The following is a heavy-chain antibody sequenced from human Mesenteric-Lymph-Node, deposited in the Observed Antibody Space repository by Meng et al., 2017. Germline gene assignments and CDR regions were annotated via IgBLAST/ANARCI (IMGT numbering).Heavy chain of an antibody. CDR1: GGSISNYY. J-gene: IGHJ6*02. V-gene: IGHV4-59*01. CDR2: IHYSGST. Sequence: GSLRLSCTVSGGSISNYYWHWIRQSPGKGLEWIGYIHYSGSTSYNPSLKSRVTISVDTSKNQFSLKLSSVTAADTAVYYWARDGKGGGGFRTDYYYYGMDVWGQGTTVTVSS. CDR3: ARDGKGGGGFRTDYYYYGMDV. D-gene: IGHD2-15*01.